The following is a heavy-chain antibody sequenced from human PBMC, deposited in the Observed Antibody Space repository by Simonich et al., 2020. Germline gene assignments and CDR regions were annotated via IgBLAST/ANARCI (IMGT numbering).Heavy chain of an antibody. D-gene: IGHD2-21*01. V-gene: IGHV1-2*02. CDR1: GYTFTGYY. CDR2: INPNRGGT. CDR3: ARNGLVGILKAFDI. Sequence: QVQLVQSGAEVKKPGASVKVSCKASGYTFTGYYMHWVRQAPGQGLEWMGWINPNRGGTNYEQKFQGRVTMTRDTSISTAYMELSRLRSDDTAVYYCARNGLVGILKAFDIWGQGTMVTVSS. J-gene: IGHJ3*02.